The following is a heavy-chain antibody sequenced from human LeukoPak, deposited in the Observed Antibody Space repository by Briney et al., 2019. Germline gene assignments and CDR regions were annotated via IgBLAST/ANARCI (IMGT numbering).Heavy chain of an antibody. J-gene: IGHJ4*02. CDR3: ARIRDGPLPGYFDY. D-gene: IGHD5-24*01. CDR2: IIPIFGTA. V-gene: IGHV1-69*01. Sequence: SVKVSCKASGGTFSSYAISWVRQAPGQGLEWMGGIIPIFGTANYAQKFQGRVTITADESTSTAYMELSSLRSEDAAVYYCARIRDGPLPGYFDYWGQGTLVTVSS. CDR1: GGTFSSYA.